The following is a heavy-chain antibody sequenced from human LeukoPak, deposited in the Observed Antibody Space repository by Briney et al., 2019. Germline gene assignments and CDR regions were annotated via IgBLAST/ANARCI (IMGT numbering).Heavy chain of an antibody. V-gene: IGHV3-30*04. Sequence: GGSLRLSCLTSGFIFNDYALHWVRQAPGKGLEWLAVISYDGHNKYYADSVTGRFTISRDTSKNTIYLQMNRLRPEDTAVYYCARFRTWGDKAFDYWGQGTLVTVSS. D-gene: IGHD2-21*02. CDR3: ARFRTWGDKAFDY. CDR2: ISYDGHNK. J-gene: IGHJ4*02. CDR1: GFIFNDYA.